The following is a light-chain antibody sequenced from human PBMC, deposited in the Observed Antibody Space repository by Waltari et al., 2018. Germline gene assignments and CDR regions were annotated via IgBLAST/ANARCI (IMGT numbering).Light chain of an antibody. CDR2: STN. Sequence: QTVVTQEPSLSVSPGGTVTLTCGLSSGSVSPSYYPSWYQQTPGQAPRPLIYSTNTLSSGVHDRFSGSILENKAALTITGAQADDECDYHCVLYMCGGIMFGGGTKLTVL. V-gene: IGLV8-61*01. CDR3: VLYMCGGIM. CDR1: SGSVSPSYY. J-gene: IGLJ3*02.